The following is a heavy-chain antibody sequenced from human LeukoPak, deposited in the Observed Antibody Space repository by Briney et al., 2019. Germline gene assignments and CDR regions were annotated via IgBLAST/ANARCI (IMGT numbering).Heavy chain of an antibody. Sequence: GESLKISCKGSGYSFTTYWIGWVRQMPGKGLEWMGTIYPGDSDTRYSPSLQGLVTISADKSISTAYLQWSSLKASDTAMYYCARRYDILTGHNWFDPWGQGTLVTVSS. V-gene: IGHV5-51*01. J-gene: IGHJ5*02. CDR3: ARRYDILTGHNWFDP. CDR2: IYPGDSDT. CDR1: GYSFTTYW. D-gene: IGHD3-9*01.